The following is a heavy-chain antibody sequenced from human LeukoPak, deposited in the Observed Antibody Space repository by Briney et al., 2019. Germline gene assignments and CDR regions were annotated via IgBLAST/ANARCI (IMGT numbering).Heavy chain of an antibody. CDR1: GFTLSAYA. V-gene: IGHV3-30*02. CDR2: IRYDGSEI. CDR3: AKGLGSNSVGDYFDY. J-gene: IGHJ4*02. D-gene: IGHD4-23*01. Sequence: PGGSLRLSSAASGFTLSAYAMHWVRQAPGKGLEWVAFIRYDGSEIYYADSVKGRFTISRDNSKNTVYLQMSSLRAEDTAVYYCAKGLGSNSVGDYFDYWGQGTLVTVSS.